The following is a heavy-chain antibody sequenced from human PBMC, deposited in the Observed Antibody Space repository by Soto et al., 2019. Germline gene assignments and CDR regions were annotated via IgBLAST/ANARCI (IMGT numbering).Heavy chain of an antibody. CDR2: ISYDGGSK. Sequence: QVQLVESGGGVVQPGKSLRLSCAASGFTFSTYGIHWVRQAPGKGLEWVALISYDGGSKYYGDSVKGRFIISRDNSHNTLSLQMNSLRADDTAVYFCAKEQLAMTVVGADYFDSWGQGTLVTVSS. J-gene: IGHJ4*02. CDR3: AKEQLAMTVVGADYFDS. CDR1: GFTFSTYG. D-gene: IGHD3-22*01. V-gene: IGHV3-30*18.